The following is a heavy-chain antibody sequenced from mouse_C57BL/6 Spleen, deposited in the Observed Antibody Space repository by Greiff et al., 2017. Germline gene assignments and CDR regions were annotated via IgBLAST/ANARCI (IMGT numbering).Heavy chain of an antibody. CDR1: GYTFTSYG. CDR2: IYPRSGNT. D-gene: IGHD3-2*02. J-gene: IGHJ4*01. CDR3: ARGEATGYAMDY. Sequence: QVQLKQSGAELARPGASVKLSCKASGYTFTSYGISWVKQRTGQGLEWIGEIYPRSGNTYYNEKFKGKATLTADKSSSTAYMELRSLTSEDSAVYFCARGEATGYAMDYWGQGTSVTVSS. V-gene: IGHV1-81*01.